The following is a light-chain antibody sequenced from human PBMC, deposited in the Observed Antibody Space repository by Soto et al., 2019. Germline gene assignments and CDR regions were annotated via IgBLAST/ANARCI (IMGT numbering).Light chain of an antibody. CDR3: QQYNTWPFT. Sequence: EIVRTQSPATLSVSPGERATLSCRASQSVNIDLVWYQQKPGQAPKLLMFSASARDTGIPARFIGGGSETEFTLTISSLQPEDSAVYYCQQYNTWPFTFGPGTKVDIK. CDR1: QSVNID. CDR2: SAS. J-gene: IGKJ3*01. V-gene: IGKV3D-15*01.